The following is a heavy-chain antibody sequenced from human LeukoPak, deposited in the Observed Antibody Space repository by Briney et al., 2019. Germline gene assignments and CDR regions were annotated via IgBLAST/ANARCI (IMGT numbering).Heavy chain of an antibody. CDR3: AKMGSTPYYDHFDYFDY. J-gene: IGHJ4*02. V-gene: IGHV3-23*01. D-gene: IGHD3-16*01. CDR2: ISGSGVTT. CDR1: GLTFTTSA. Sequence: GGSLRLSCGASGLTFTTSAMSRVRQAPGKGLEWISGISGSGVTTYYADSVKGRFTISRDNSENTVYLQMDSLRVEDTALYYCAKMGSTPYYDHFDYFDYWGQGTQVTVSS.